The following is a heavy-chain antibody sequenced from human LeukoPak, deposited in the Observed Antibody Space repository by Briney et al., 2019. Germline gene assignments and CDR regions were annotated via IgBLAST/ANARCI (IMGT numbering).Heavy chain of an antibody. CDR2: ISYDGSNK. CDR3: AKDEGGY. D-gene: IGHD2-15*01. CDR1: GFTFSSYG. V-gene: IGHV3-30*18. Sequence: PGGSLRLSCAASGFTFSSYGMHWVRQAPGKGLEWVAVISYDGSNKYYADSVKGQFTISRDNSKNTLYLQMNSLRAEDTTVYYCAKDEGGYWGQGTLVTVSS. J-gene: IGHJ4*02.